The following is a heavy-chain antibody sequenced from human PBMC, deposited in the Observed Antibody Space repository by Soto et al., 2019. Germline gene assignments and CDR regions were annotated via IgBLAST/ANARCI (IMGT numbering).Heavy chain of an antibody. D-gene: IGHD3-10*01. CDR2: IIPIFGTA. Sequence: QVQLVQSGAEVKKPGSSVKVSCKASGGTFSSYAISWVRQAPGQGLEWMGGIIPIFGTANYAQKFQGRVTITADESTSTAYRELSSLRSEDTAVYYCARAPHYYGSGSYYMGAFDIWGQGTMVTVSS. CDR1: GGTFSSYA. CDR3: ARAPHYYGSGSYYMGAFDI. V-gene: IGHV1-69*01. J-gene: IGHJ3*02.